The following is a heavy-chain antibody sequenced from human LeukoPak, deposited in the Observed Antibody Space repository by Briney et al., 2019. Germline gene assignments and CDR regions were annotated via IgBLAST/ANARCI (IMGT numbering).Heavy chain of an antibody. Sequence: SETLSLTCAVYGGSFSGYYCSWVRQPPGKGLEWIGEINHSGSTNYNPSLTSRVTISVATSQTQLSLKLSSVTAADPAVYYSARLGAYSSGYFPANAFDIWGQGTMVTVSS. V-gene: IGHV4-34*01. CDR1: GGSFSGYY. J-gene: IGHJ3*02. CDR2: INHSGST. D-gene: IGHD3-22*01. CDR3: ARLGAYSSGYFPANAFDI.